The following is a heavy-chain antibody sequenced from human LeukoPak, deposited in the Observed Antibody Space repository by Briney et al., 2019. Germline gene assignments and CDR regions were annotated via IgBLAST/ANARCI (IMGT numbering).Heavy chain of an antibody. J-gene: IGHJ4*02. V-gene: IGHV4-4*02. CDR3: ARSRGGYFRYYFDY. CDR2: IYHSGST. D-gene: IGHD5-24*01. Sequence: PSETLSLTCAVSGGSISSSNWWSWVRQPPGKGLEWIGEIYHSGSTNYNPSLKSRVTISVDKSKNQFSLKLSSVTAADTAVYYCARSRGGYFRYYFDYWGQGTLVTVSS. CDR1: GGSISSSNW.